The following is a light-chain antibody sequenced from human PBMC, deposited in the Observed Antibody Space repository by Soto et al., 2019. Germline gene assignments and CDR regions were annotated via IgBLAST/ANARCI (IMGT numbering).Light chain of an antibody. V-gene: IGKV1-6*01. Sequence: AIQMTQSPSSLSASVGDRVTITCRASQDIRTELGWYQQKPGKAPNLLIYATSSLQSGVPSRFSGSGSGTDFTLTISSLQPEDFATDYCLQDYNYPRTFGQGTKVEIK. CDR3: LQDYNYPRT. CDR1: QDIRTE. CDR2: ATS. J-gene: IGKJ1*01.